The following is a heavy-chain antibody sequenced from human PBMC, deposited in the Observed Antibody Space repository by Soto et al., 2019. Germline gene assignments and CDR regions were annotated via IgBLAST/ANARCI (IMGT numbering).Heavy chain of an antibody. CDR1: GFAFSSHP. Sequence: GGSLRLSCAASGFAFSSHPMSWVRQAPERGLEWVSGISDSGGLTYNADSVKGRFTISRDNSKNTLYLQMNSLRAEDTALYYCARRAFGSSRSFDIWGQGTMVTV. J-gene: IGHJ3*02. V-gene: IGHV3-23*01. D-gene: IGHD6-6*01. CDR2: ISDSGGLT. CDR3: ARRAFGSSRSFDI.